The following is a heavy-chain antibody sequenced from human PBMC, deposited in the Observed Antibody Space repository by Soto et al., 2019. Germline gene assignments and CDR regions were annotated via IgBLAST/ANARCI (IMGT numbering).Heavy chain of an antibody. CDR3: ARLKSRHYKIIPCPFDY. J-gene: IGHJ4*02. Sequence: PSETLSLASTFSGHSVSSGGAYWSWIRQLPGKGLEWIGYIYYSGSANYTPSLKSRLTISLDTSQNQVSLRLSSGTAADTFVYYFARLKSRHYKIIPCPFDYWGRGTLVTVSS. CDR1: GHSVSSGGAY. V-gene: IGHV4-31*03. CDR2: IYYSGSA. D-gene: IGHD3-10*01.